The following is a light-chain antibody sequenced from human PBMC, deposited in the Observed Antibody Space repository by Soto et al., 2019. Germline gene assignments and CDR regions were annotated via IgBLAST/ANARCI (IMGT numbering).Light chain of an antibody. CDR1: SNDIGSYNL. CDR2: EGS. V-gene: IGLV2-23*01. J-gene: IGLJ2*01. CDR3: CSYAGSRTYVI. Sequence: QSVLTQPASVSGSPGQSITISCTGTSNDIGSYNLVSWYQHHPGKAPRLIIYEGSKRPSGVSNRFSGSKSGNTASLTISGLQAEDEADYYCCSYAGSRTYVIFGGGTNVTVL.